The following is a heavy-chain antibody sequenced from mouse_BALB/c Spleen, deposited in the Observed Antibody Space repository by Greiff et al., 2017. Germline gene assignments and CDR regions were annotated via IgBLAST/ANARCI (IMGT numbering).Heavy chain of an antibody. CDR2: ISSGGSYT. Sequence: EVKLMESGGDLVKPGGSLKLSCAASGFTFSSYGLSWVRQTPDKRLEWVATISSGGSYTYYPDSVKGRFTISRDNAKNTLSLQMSRLKSEYTAMYDCARHDYGNFAWFAYWGQGTLVTVSA. J-gene: IGHJ3*01. CDR1: GFTFSSYG. D-gene: IGHD2-1*01. V-gene: IGHV5-6*01. CDR3: ARHDYGNFAWFAY.